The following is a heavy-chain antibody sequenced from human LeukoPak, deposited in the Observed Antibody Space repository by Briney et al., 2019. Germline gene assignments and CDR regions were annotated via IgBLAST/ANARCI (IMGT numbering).Heavy chain of an antibody. D-gene: IGHD5-12*01. CDR1: GFTFSSYA. V-gene: IGHV4-34*01. Sequence: LRLSCAASGFTFSSYAMSWIRQPPGEGLEWIGEINYSGSTKYNPSLRSRVSISVDTSKNQFSLGLRSVTVADTAVYYCARCGGYDYLDDYWGQGSLVTVSS. CDR2: INYSGST. J-gene: IGHJ4*02. CDR3: ARCGGYDYLDDY.